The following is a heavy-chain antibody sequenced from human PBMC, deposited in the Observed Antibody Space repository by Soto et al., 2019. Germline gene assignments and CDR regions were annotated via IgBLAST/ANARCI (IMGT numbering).Heavy chain of an antibody. J-gene: IGHJ5*02. D-gene: IGHD6-19*01. Sequence: PSETLSLTCTVSGGSISSNSYYWGWIRQPPGKGLEWIGSIYYSGSTYYNPSLKSRVTISVDTSKNQFSLKLSSVTAADTAVYYCARLISVAGTMWFDPWGQGTLVTVSS. CDR3: ARLISVAGTMWFDP. V-gene: IGHV4-39*01. CDR1: GGSISSNSYY. CDR2: IYYSGST.